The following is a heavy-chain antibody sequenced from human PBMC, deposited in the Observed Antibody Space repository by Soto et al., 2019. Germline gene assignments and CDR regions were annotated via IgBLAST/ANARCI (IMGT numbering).Heavy chain of an antibody. CDR3: ARVQASGYSYGDLDY. Sequence: GGSLRLSCAASGFTFSSYSMNWVRQAPGKGLEWVSYISSSSSTIYYADSVKGRFTISRDNAKNSLYLQMNSLRAEDTAVYYCARVQASGYSYGDLDYWGQGTLVTVSS. CDR1: GFTFSSYS. D-gene: IGHD5-18*01. CDR2: ISSSSSTI. V-gene: IGHV3-48*01. J-gene: IGHJ4*02.